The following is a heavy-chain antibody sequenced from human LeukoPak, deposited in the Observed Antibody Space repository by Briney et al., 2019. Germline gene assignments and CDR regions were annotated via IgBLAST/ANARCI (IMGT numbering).Heavy chain of an antibody. V-gene: IGHV1-46*01. CDR2: IYPRDGST. Sequence: ASVKVSCKASRYTFTSNYIHWVRQAPGQGLEWMGMIYPRDGSTSYAQKFQGRVTVTRDTTTSTVHMELSGLRSEDTAVYYCARDQEGFDYWGQGTLVTVSS. CDR1: RYTFTSNY. J-gene: IGHJ4*02. CDR3: ARDQEGFDY.